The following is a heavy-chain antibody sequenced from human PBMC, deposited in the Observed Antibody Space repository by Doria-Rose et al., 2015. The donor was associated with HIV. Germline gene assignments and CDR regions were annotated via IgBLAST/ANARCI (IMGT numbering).Heavy chain of an antibody. V-gene: IGHV4-31*03. J-gene: IGHJ4*02. CDR2: TYYTGTS. Sequence: QVQLVESCTGLVKPSETLSLTCSVSGASVSSRGYYWNWIRQVPGKGLESLGYTYYTGTSDYSPSLKSRLNMAVDTSKNQFSLKLSFVTVADTAVYYCARMGSYREIDYLGQGDLVIVSA. CDR3: ARMGSYREIDY. CDR1: GASVSSRGYY. D-gene: IGHD3-3*01.